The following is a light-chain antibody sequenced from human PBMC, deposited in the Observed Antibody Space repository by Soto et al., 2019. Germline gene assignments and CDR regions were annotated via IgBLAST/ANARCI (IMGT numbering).Light chain of an antibody. V-gene: IGLV2-14*01. CDR2: EVT. CDR1: SSDVGGYNH. J-gene: IGLJ1*01. Sequence: QSALTQPASVSGSPGQSITISCAGTSSDVGGYNHVSWYQHRPGNAPKRIIYEVTKRPSGVSNRFSGSKSGDTASLTISGLQAEDEADYYFQSYDSSLSGYVFGTGTKVTV. CDR3: QSYDSSLSGYV.